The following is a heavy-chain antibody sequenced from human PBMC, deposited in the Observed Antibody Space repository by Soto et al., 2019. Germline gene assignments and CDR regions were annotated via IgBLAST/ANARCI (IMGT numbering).Heavy chain of an antibody. V-gene: IGHV1-8*01. CDR2: MNPNSGNT. J-gene: IGHJ6*02. CDR1: GYTFTSYD. Sequence: ASVKVSCKASGYTFTSYDINWVRQATGQGLEWMGWMNPNSGNTGYAQKFQGRVTMTRNTSISTAYMELSSLRSEDTAVYYCARVLSWASYYDFGSGYYKYYYYGMDGWGQGTTVTFSS. D-gene: IGHD3-3*01. CDR3: ARVLSWASYYDFGSGYYKYYYYGMDG.